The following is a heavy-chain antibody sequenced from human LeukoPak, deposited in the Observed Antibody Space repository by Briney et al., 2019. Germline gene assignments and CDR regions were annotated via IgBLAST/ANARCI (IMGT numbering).Heavy chain of an antibody. CDR1: GFTFDDYA. CDR2: ISWNSGSI. V-gene: IGHV3-9*01. Sequence: GGSLRLSCAASGFTFDDYAMHWVRQAPGKGLEWVSGISWNSGSIGYADSVKGRFTISRDNAKNSLYLQMSSLRAEDTALYYCAKSDGSGTYYNAFDYWGQGALVTVSS. D-gene: IGHD3-10*01. J-gene: IGHJ4*02. CDR3: AKSDGSGTYYNAFDY.